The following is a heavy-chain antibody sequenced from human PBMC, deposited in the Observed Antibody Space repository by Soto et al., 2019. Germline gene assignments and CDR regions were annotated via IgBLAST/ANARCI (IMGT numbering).Heavy chain of an antibody. J-gene: IGHJ6*03. V-gene: IGHV1-69*08. CDR3: ARDSAARPPLPYYYYMDV. Sequence: QVQLVQSGAEVKKPGSSVKVSCKASGGTFSSYTISWVRQAPGQGLEWMGRIIPILGIANYAQKFQGRVTITADKSTITAYMELSSLRSEDTAVYYCARDSAARPPLPYYYYMDVWGKGTTVTVSS. CDR2: IIPILGIA. CDR1: GGTFSSYT. D-gene: IGHD6-6*01.